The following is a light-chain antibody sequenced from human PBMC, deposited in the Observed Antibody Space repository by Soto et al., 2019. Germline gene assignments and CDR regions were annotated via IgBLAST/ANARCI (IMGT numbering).Light chain of an antibody. CDR2: GAS. J-gene: IGKJ3*01. V-gene: IGKV3-15*01. CDR1: QSVSSN. CDR3: QQYNSWPPFT. Sequence: EIVMTQSPATLSVSPGESATLSCRASQSVSSNLAWYQQKPGQAPRLLIYGASTRATGIPARFSGSGSGTEFTLIISSLQSEDFAVYYCQQYNSWPPFTFGPGTKVDIK.